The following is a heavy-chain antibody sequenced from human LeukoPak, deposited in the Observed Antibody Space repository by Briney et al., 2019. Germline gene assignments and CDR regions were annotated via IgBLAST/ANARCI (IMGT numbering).Heavy chain of an antibody. D-gene: IGHD4-17*01. CDR2: ISSSSSYT. J-gene: IGHJ4*02. V-gene: IGHV3-11*05. CDR3: ARGGDPPRPLGY. Sequence: GGSLRLSCAASGFTFSDYYMSWIRQAPGKGLEWVSYISSSSSYTNYADSVKGRFTNSRDNAKNSLYLQMNSLRAEDTAVYYCARGGDPPRPLGYWGQGTLVTVSS. CDR1: GFTFSDYY.